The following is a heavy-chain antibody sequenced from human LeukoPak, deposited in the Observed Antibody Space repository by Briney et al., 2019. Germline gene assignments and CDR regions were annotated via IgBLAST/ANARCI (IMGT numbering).Heavy chain of an antibody. V-gene: IGHV3-11*06. CDR3: ASCSSCYEYYYYGMDV. D-gene: IGHD2-15*01. Sequence: GGSLRLSCAASGFTFNDYYMSWICQAPGKGLEWVSYISSSGTYTNYVDSVKGRFTISRDNAKNSLYLQMNSLRAEDTAVYFCASCSSCYEYYYYGMDVWGKGTTVTVSS. CDR1: GFTFNDYY. J-gene: IGHJ6*04. CDR2: ISSSGTYT.